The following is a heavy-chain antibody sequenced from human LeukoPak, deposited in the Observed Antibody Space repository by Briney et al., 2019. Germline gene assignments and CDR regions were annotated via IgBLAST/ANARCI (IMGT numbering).Heavy chain of an antibody. CDR1: DGSISSSSYY. D-gene: IGHD1-26*01. CDR3: AGHSGRLQPSDY. CDR2: IYFSGST. V-gene: IGHV4-39*01. Sequence: SETLSLTCTVSDGSISSSSYYWGWIRQPPGKGLEWIGSIYFSGSTYYNPSLKSRVTISVDTSKNQFSLKLSSVTAADTAVYYCAGHSGRLQPSDYWGQGTLVTVSS. J-gene: IGHJ4*02.